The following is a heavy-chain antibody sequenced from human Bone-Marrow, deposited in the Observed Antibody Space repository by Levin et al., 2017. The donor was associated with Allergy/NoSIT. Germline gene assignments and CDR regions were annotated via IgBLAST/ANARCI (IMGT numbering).Heavy chain of an antibody. CDR1: GGSFSGYY. V-gene: IGHV4-34*01. Sequence: SETLSLTCAVYGGSFSGYYWSWIRQPPGKGLEWIGEINHSGSTNYNPSLKSRVTISVDTSKNQFSLKLSSVTAADTAVYYCARGESGTTNWFDPWGQGTLVTVSS. CDR3: ARGESGTTNWFDP. J-gene: IGHJ5*02. CDR2: INHSGST. D-gene: IGHD2/OR15-2a*01.